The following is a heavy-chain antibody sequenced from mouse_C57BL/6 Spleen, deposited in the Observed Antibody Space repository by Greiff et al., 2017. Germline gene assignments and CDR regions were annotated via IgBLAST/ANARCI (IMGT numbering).Heavy chain of an antibody. Sequence: EVKLVESGGGLVKPGGSLKLSCAASGFTFSDYGMHWVRQAPVQGLEWVAYISSGSSTIYYADTVKGRFTISRDNAKNTLFLQLTSLRSEDTAMYYCARDGSSPYYFDDWGQGTNLTVSS. CDR3: ARDGSSPYYFDD. J-gene: IGHJ2*01. CDR1: GFTFSDYG. D-gene: IGHD1-1*01. V-gene: IGHV5-17*01. CDR2: ISSGSSTI.